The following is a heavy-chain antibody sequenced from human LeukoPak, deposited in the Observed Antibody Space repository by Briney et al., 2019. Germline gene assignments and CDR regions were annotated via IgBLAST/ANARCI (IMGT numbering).Heavy chain of an antibody. V-gene: IGHV1-24*01. Sequence: ASVKVSCKVSGYTLTELSMHWVRQAPGKGLEWMGGFDPEDGETIYAQKFQGRVTMTEDTSTDTAYMELSSVTAADTAVYYCARFYYAGPFDICGQGTMGTVSS. CDR3: ARFYYAGPFDI. D-gene: IGHD3-22*01. CDR1: GYTLTELS. J-gene: IGHJ3*02. CDR2: FDPEDGET.